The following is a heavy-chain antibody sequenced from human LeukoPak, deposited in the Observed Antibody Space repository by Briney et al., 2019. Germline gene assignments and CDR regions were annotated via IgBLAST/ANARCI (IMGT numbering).Heavy chain of an antibody. CDR1: GLTLDDYA. CDR2: ISYDGSNK. CDR3: ARGFASNFDFFDY. Sequence: GFLRLSCAASGLTLDDYAMHWVRQAPGKGLEWVAVISYDGSNKYSADSVKGRFTISRDNSKNTLFLQMNSLRVEDTAVYYCARGFASNFDFFDYWGQGALVTVSS. V-gene: IGHV3-30-3*01. D-gene: IGHD3-3*01. J-gene: IGHJ4*02.